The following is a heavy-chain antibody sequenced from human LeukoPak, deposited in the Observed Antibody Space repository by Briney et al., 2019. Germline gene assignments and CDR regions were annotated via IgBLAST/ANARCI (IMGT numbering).Heavy chain of an antibody. D-gene: IGHD6-19*01. V-gene: IGHV4-34*01. CDR2: MNHSGST. CDR1: GGPFTANY. Sequence: PSETLSLTCAVYGGPFTANYWSWIRQPPGKGLEWIGEMNHSGSTNYNPSLKSRVTISIDTSKNQFSLKLSSVTATDTAVYYCARHGSDWAFDFWGRGTLVTVSS. CDR3: ARHGSDWAFDF. J-gene: IGHJ4*02.